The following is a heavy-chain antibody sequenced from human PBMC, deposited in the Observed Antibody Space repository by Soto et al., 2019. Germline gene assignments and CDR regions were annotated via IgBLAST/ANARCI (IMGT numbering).Heavy chain of an antibody. J-gene: IGHJ4*02. Sequence: SETLSLTCAVSGGSISSGGYSWSWIRQPPGKGLEWIGYIYHSGSTYYNPPLKSRVTISVDRSKNQFSLKLSSVTAADTAVYYCARRNSTSCISDYWGQGTLVTVSS. V-gene: IGHV4-30-2*01. CDR3: ARRNSTSCISDY. CDR1: GGSISSGGYS. CDR2: IYHSGST. D-gene: IGHD2-2*01.